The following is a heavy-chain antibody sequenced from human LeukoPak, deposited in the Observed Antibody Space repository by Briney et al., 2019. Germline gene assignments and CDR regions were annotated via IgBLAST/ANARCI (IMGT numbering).Heavy chain of an antibody. Sequence: ASVKVSCKASGYTFTSYDINWVRQATGQGLEWMGWMNPNSGNTGYAQKFQGRVTMTTDTSTNTAYMELRSLRSDDTAVYYCARSGDGNWFDPWGQGTLVTVSS. J-gene: IGHJ5*02. V-gene: IGHV1-8*01. CDR2: MNPNSGNT. D-gene: IGHD7-27*01. CDR1: GYTFTSYD. CDR3: ARSGDGNWFDP.